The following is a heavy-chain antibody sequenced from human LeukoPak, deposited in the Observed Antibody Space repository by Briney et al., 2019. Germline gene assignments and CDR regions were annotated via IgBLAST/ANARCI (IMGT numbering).Heavy chain of an antibody. J-gene: IGHJ3*02. D-gene: IGHD3-22*01. Sequence: GESLKISRKGSGYSFSSYWIGWVRQMPGKGLEWMGIIYPGDSDTRYSPSFQGQVTISADKSISTAYLQWSSLKASDTAMYYCAREYYYDSSGGNHDAFDIWGQGTMVTVSS. CDR1: GYSFSSYW. CDR3: AREYYYDSSGGNHDAFDI. CDR2: IYPGDSDT. V-gene: IGHV5-51*01.